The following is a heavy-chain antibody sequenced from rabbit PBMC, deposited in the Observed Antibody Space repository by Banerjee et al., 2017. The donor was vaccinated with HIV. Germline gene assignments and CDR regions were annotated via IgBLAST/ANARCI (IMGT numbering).Heavy chain of an antibody. Sequence: QSLEESGGDLVKPGASLTLTCTASGLDLSSSFWICWVRQAPGKGLEWIACIDVSGSGRTQYASWAKGRFIVSKTSSTTVTLKMSSLTAADTATFFCARDLDGVIGWNLGWWGPGTLVTVS. D-gene: IGHD4-1*01. V-gene: IGHV1S40*01. CDR3: ARDLDGVIGWNLGW. CDR1: GLDLSSSFW. CDR2: IDVSGSGRT. J-gene: IGHJ6*01.